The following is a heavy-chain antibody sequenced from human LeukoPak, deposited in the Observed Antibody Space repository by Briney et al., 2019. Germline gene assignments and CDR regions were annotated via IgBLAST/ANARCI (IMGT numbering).Heavy chain of an antibody. Sequence: PGGSLRLSCAASGFTFSSYAMTWVRQAPGKGLEWVSAISGSGHNTYYADSVKGRFTISRDNSKNTVYLQMNSLRAEDTALYYCAKWRESTMVYFDYWGQGTLVTVSS. CDR3: AKWRESTMVYFDY. CDR1: GFTFSSYA. V-gene: IGHV3-23*01. D-gene: IGHD3-10*01. J-gene: IGHJ4*02. CDR2: ISGSGHNT.